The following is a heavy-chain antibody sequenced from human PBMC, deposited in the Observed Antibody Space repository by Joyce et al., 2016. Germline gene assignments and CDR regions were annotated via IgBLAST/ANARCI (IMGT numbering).Heavy chain of an antibody. CDR3: ARARRGIILARGEMGEYLQH. D-gene: IGHD3-10*01. V-gene: IGHV4-34*01. CDR1: GGSLSGYY. Sequence: QVQLQEWGAGLLKPSETLSLTCAVYGGSLSGYYWSWIRQAPGMGLEWIGEVNDRGRTNYHPSLKSRATTSMDTSKNQFSLRLTTVTAADTAVYFCARARRGIILARGEMGEYLQHWGRGTVVIVSS. J-gene: IGHJ1*01. CDR2: VNDRGRT.